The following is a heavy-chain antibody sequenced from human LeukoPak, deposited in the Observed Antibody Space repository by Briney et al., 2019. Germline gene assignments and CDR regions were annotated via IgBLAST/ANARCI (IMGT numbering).Heavy chain of an antibody. CDR3: ARRTIVASIDY. D-gene: IGHD5-12*01. Sequence: SETLSLTCTVSGGSISSSNYYWGWIRQPPGKGLEWIGRSYYSGSTYYNPSLKSRVTISVDTSKNQFSLKLSSVTAADTAVYYCARRTIVASIDYWGQGTLVTVSS. J-gene: IGHJ4*02. CDR2: SYYSGST. CDR1: GGSISSSNYY. V-gene: IGHV4-39*01.